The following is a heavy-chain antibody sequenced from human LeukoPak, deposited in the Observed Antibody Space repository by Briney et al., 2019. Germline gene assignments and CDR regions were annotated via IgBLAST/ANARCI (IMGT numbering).Heavy chain of an antibody. CDR3: ARRPVTLTTGTTGDWFDP. CDR2: IIPIFGTA. J-gene: IGHJ5*02. Sequence: ASVKVSCKASGDTFSSYAISWVRQAPGQGLEWMGGIIPIFGTANYAQKFQGRVTITADESTSTAYMELSSLRSEDTAVYYCARRPVTLTTGTTGDWFDPWGQGTLVTVSA. D-gene: IGHD1-1*01. CDR1: GDTFSSYA. V-gene: IGHV1-69*13.